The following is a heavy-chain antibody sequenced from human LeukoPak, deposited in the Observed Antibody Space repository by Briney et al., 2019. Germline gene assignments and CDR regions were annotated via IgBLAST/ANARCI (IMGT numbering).Heavy chain of an antibody. CDR2: IWYDGSNE. Sequence: QPGGSLRLSCAASGFTFSRYGMHWIRQAPGKGLEWVAVIWYDGSNEYYGDSVKGRFTISRDNYRNTLFLQMNSLIAEDTVVYYCARDLATFYYGSGSHHYGMDVWGQGTTVTVSS. J-gene: IGHJ6*02. CDR1: GFTFSRYG. V-gene: IGHV3-33*01. CDR3: ARDLATFYYGSGSHHYGMDV. D-gene: IGHD3-10*01.